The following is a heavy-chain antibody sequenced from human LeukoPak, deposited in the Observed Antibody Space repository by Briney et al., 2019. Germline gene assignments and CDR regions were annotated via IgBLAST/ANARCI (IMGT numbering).Heavy chain of an antibody. D-gene: IGHD4-17*01. CDR3: ARLTTVTYYYYMDV. CDR1: GGSISSSSYY. CDR2: IYYSGST. J-gene: IGHJ6*03. V-gene: IGHV4-39*01. Sequence: PSETLSPTCTVSGGSISSSSYYWGWIRQPPGKGVEWIGSIYYSGSTYYNPSLKSRVTISVDTSKNQFSLKLSSVTAPDTAVYYCARLTTVTYYYYMDVWGKGTTVTVSS.